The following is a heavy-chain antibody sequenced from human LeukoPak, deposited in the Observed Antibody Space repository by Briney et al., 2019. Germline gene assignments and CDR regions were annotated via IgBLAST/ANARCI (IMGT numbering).Heavy chain of an antibody. D-gene: IGHD1-1*01. J-gene: IGHJ4*02. CDR3: AREKAVQLKFSLDY. Sequence: GGSLRLSCAASGFTFSSYAMHWVRQAPGKGLEWVAVISYDGSNKYYADSVKGRFTISRDNSKNTLYLQVNSLRAEDTAVYYCAREKAVQLKFSLDYWGQGTLVTVSS. CDR1: GFTFSSYA. V-gene: IGHV3-30-3*01. CDR2: ISYDGSNK.